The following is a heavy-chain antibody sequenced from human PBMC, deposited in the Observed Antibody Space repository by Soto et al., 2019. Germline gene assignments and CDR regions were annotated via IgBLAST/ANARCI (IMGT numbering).Heavy chain of an antibody. CDR3: ARGVTTVTTIDY. D-gene: IGHD4-17*01. CDR1: GGSISSGGYY. Sequence: PSETLSLTCTASGGSISSGGYYWNWIRQHPGKGLEWIGYIYYSGSTSYNPSLKSRVTISVDTTKNQFSLKLSSVTAADTAVYYCARGVTTVTTIDYWGQGTLVTVSS. J-gene: IGHJ4*02. V-gene: IGHV4-31*03. CDR2: IYYSGST.